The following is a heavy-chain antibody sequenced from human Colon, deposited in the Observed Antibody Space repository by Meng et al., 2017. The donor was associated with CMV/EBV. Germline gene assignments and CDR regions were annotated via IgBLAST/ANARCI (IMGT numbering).Heavy chain of an antibody. CDR3: ARRTLFSSGWNAFDY. CDR2: IRYAGIDK. D-gene: IGHD6-19*01. Sequence: GGSLRLSCAASGFTFSNFGMHWVRQTPGKGLEWVASIRYAGIDKFYADSVKGRFTISRDNSKNMLFLQMNSLRDDDTSVYYCARRTLFSSGWNAFDYWGQGTLVTVSS. CDR1: GFTFSNFG. J-gene: IGHJ4*02. V-gene: IGHV3-30*02.